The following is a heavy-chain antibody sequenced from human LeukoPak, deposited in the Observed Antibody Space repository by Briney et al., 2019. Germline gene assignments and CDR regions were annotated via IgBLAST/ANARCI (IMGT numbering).Heavy chain of an antibody. CDR1: GYTFTGSY. CDR2: INPNSGGT. Sequence: GASVKVSCKASGYTFTGSYMHWVRQAPGQGLEWMGWINPNSGGTNYAQKFQGRVTMTRDTSISAAYMELSRLRSDDTAVYYCARDLAVAGTMVEFDYWGQGTLVTVSS. D-gene: IGHD6-19*01. CDR3: ARDLAVAGTMVEFDY. V-gene: IGHV1-2*02. J-gene: IGHJ4*02.